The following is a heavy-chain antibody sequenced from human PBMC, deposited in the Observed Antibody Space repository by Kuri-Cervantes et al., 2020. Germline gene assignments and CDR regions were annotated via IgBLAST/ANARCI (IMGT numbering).Heavy chain of an antibody. J-gene: IGHJ6*02. CDR2: ISYDGSNK. V-gene: IGHV3-30*03. CDR3: AREQLYCSGGSCYLGMDV. Sequence: GGSLRLSCAASGFTFSSYGMHWVRQAPGKGLEWVAVISYDGSNKYYADSVKGRFTISRDNSKNTLYLQMNSLRAEDTAVYYCAREQLYCSGGSCYLGMDVWGQGTTVTVSS. CDR1: GFTFSSYG. D-gene: IGHD2-15*01.